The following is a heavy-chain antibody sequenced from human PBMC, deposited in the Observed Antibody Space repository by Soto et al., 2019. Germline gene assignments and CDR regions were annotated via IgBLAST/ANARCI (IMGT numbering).Heavy chain of an antibody. CDR3: ARWGSSSVPNFDY. V-gene: IGHV1-69*06. CDR2: IIPIFGTA. D-gene: IGHD6-6*01. J-gene: IGHJ4*02. CDR1: GGTFSRYA. Sequence: ASVKVSCKASGGTFSRYAISWVGQAPGQRLEWMGGIIPIFGTANYAQKFQGRVTITADKSTSTAYMELSSLRSEDTAVYYCARWGSSSVPNFDYWGQGTLVTVSS.